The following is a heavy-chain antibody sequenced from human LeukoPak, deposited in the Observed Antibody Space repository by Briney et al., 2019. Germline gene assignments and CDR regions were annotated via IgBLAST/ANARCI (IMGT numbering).Heavy chain of an antibody. J-gene: IGHJ4*02. V-gene: IGHV4-39*01. Sequence: SETLSLTCTVSGGSISSSSYYWGWIRQPPGKGLEWIGSIYYSGSTYYNPSLKSRVTISVDTSKNQFSLKLSSVTAADTAVYYCARLIAARPALRFDYWGQGTLVTVSS. CDR1: GGSISSSSYY. CDR2: IYYSGST. D-gene: IGHD6-6*01. CDR3: ARLIAARPALRFDY.